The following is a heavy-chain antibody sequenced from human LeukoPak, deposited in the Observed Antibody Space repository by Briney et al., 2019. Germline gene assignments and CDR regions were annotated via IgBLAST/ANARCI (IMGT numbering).Heavy chain of an antibody. J-gene: IGHJ4*02. V-gene: IGHV2-5*02. CDR1: GFSLSSSGLG. Sequence: SGPTLVKPTQTLTLTCTLAGFSLSSSGLGGGWIRQPPGNALEWLAPIYWDDDKRSSPSLKSRLTITKDTSKHQVVLTMTNMDPVDTAPYYCAHLRNSSSLVDFDCWGQGTLVTVSS. D-gene: IGHD6-13*01. CDR2: IYWDDDK. CDR3: AHLRNSSSLVDFDC.